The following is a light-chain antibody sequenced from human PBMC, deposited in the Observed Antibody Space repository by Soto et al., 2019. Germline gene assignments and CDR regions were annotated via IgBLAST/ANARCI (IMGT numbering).Light chain of an antibody. J-gene: IGKJ1*01. CDR2: DAS. CDR3: QHYTCHSWR. V-gene: IGKV1-5*01. CDR1: QSISQW. Sequence: DIQMTQSTSTLSASVGDRVAITCRASQSISQWVAWYQQKPGRAPELLIYDASKLKSGVPSRFSGSGSGTEFSLTITILQPDDSAMYYCQHYTCHSWRFGRGTKADI.